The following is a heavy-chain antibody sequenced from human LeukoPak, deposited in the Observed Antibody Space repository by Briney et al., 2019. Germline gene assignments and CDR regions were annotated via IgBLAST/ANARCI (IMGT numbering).Heavy chain of an antibody. Sequence: GGSLRLSCVASGFTFSNFGMHWVRQAPGKGLEWVANIKQDGSEKYYVDPVKGRFTISRDNAKNSLYLQMNSLRAEDTAVYYCARDPYSSSWYSSHAFDIWGQGTMVTVSS. CDR2: IKQDGSEK. CDR3: ARDPYSSSWYSSHAFDI. CDR1: GFTFSNFG. V-gene: IGHV3-7*01. D-gene: IGHD6-13*01. J-gene: IGHJ3*02.